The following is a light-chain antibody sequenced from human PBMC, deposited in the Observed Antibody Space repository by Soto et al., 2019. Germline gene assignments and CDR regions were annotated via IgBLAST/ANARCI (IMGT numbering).Light chain of an antibody. CDR1: QSISSW. Sequence: DLQLTQSPSFLSASVGDRVTITCRASQSISSWLAWYQQKPGKAPKLLIYGASSLESGVPPRFSGSGSGTEFTLTISSLQSEDFAVYYCQQYDSSPRTFGQGTKVDIK. CDR2: GAS. V-gene: IGKV1-5*01. J-gene: IGKJ1*01. CDR3: QQYDSSPRT.